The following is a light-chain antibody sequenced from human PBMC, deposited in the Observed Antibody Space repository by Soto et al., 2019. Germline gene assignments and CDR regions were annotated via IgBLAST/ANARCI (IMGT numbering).Light chain of an antibody. J-gene: IGKJ5*01. CDR3: QQRSNWPPIT. Sequence: EIVLTQSTGTLSLSPGERATLSCRASQSVSSSYLAWYQQKPGQAPRLLIYDASNRATGIPARFNGSGSGTDFTLTISSLEPEDFAVYYCQQRSNWPPITFGDGTLLEI. CDR1: QSVSSSY. V-gene: IGKV3-11*01. CDR2: DAS.